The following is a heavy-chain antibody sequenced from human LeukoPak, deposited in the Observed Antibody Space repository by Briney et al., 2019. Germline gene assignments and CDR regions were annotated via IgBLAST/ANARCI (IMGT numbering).Heavy chain of an antibody. J-gene: IGHJ4*02. CDR1: GFTFSTYW. D-gene: IGHD1-26*01. CDR2: ISSSSSYI. Sequence: GGSLRLSCSASGFTFSTYWMNWVRQAPGKGLEWVSSISSSSSYIYYADSVKGRFTISRDNAKNSLYLQMNSLRAEDTAVYYCARESGSLRPDYWGQGTLVTVSS. CDR3: ARESGSLRPDY. V-gene: IGHV3-21*01.